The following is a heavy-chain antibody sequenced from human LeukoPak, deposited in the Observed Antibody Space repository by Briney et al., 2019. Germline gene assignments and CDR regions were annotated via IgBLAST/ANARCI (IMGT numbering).Heavy chain of an antibody. CDR2: IKNDGREK. V-gene: IGHV3-7*01. D-gene: IGHD6-13*01. Sequence: GGSLRLSCAASGFTFRTYWMSWVRQPPGKGLEWVANIKNDGREKYYVDSVKGRFTISRDNAKNSLYLQMNSLRADDTAVYYCARVGTAEGTLEDYWGQGTLVTVSS. CDR1: GFTFRTYW. J-gene: IGHJ4*02. CDR3: ARVGTAEGTLEDY.